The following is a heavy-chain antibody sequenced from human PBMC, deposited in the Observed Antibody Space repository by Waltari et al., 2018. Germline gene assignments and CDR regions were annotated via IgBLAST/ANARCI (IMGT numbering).Heavy chain of an antibody. D-gene: IGHD5-12*01. V-gene: IGHV4-39*01. CDR1: GVSITSNRHY. CDR2: MSYTGPT. J-gene: IGHJ3*01. Sequence: QLQLQESAPGLVKPSETLSLTCSVSGVSITSNRHYWGWIRQPPGQGLEWIGTMSYTGPTYSSTSVQSRVTISRDTSKNQLSLKLGCVTAADTDVYYCATYIGASVGTAAFDVWGQGTMVTVSS. CDR3: ATYIGASVGTAAFDV.